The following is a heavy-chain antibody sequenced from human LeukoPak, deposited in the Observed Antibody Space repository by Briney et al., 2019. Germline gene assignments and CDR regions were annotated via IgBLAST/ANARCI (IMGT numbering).Heavy chain of an antibody. CDR3: AKVASGSYYNWPFDY. Sequence: GGSLRLSCAASGFTFRSYSMNWVRQAPGKGLEWVSSISSSSSYIYYADSVKGRFTVSRDNCKNTLYLQMNSLRAEDTAVYYCAKVASGSYYNWPFDYWGQGTLVTVSS. V-gene: IGHV3-21*04. D-gene: IGHD1-26*01. J-gene: IGHJ4*02. CDR2: ISSSSSYI. CDR1: GFTFRSYS.